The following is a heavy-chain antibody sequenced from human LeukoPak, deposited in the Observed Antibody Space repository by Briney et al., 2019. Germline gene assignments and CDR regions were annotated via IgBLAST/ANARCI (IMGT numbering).Heavy chain of an antibody. Sequence: GALRISFSASGFTFISYAKRWGRPAPGKGVEWVSLISGSGGSTYYADSVKGRFTISRDNSKNTLYLQMNSLRVEDTAVYYCAKGNIAARQDIMDVWGQGTTVTVSS. D-gene: IGHD6-6*01. V-gene: IGHV3-23*01. CDR2: ISGSGGST. CDR1: GFTFISYA. J-gene: IGHJ6*02. CDR3: AKGNIAARQDIMDV.